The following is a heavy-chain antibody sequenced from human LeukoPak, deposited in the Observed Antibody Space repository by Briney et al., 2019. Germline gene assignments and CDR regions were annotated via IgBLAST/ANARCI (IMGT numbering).Heavy chain of an antibody. J-gene: IGHJ4*02. D-gene: IGHD3-22*01. Sequence: PSETLSLTCAVYGGSFSGYYWSWLRQPPGKGLEWIGEMNHSGSTNYNPSLKSRLTISVDTSKNQFSLKLSSVTAADTAVYYCAREPTYYYDSSGSDYWGQGTLVTVSS. V-gene: IGHV4-34*01. CDR3: AREPTYYYDSSGSDY. CDR1: GGSFSGYY. CDR2: MNHSGST.